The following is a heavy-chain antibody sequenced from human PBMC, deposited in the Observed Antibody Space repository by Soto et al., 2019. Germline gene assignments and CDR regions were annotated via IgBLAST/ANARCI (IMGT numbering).Heavy chain of an antibody. CDR1: GDPISSANYY. D-gene: IGHD2-8*01. Sequence: LTCSVSGDPISSANYYWAWIRQPPGKGLEWIGTIYYSGDTYYNPSLKSRFTVSIDTSKKEFSLKLSSVTAADTAVYYCARVSVYWFDPWGQGTLVTVSS. V-gene: IGHV4-39*07. CDR3: ARVSVYWFDP. J-gene: IGHJ5*02. CDR2: IYYSGDT.